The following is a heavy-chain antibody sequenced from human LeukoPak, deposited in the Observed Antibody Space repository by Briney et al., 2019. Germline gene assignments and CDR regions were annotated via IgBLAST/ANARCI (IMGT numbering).Heavy chain of an antibody. J-gene: IGHJ4*02. CDR3: ARGPSWIFGVVIPHFDY. Sequence: GESLKISCNGSGYSFTSYWIGWARQMPRKGLEWMGIIYPGDSDTRYSTSFQGQVTISADKSISTAYLQWSSLKASDTAMYYWARGPSWIFGVVIPHFDYWGQGTLVTVSS. D-gene: IGHD3-3*01. V-gene: IGHV5-51*01. CDR2: IYPGDSDT. CDR1: GYSFTSYW.